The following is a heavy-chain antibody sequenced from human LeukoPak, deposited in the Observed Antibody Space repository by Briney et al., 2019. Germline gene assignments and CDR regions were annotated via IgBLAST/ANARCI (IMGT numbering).Heavy chain of an antibody. CDR2: IYYSGTT. CDR1: GGSISTSSYY. Sequence: SETLSLTCTVSGGSISTSSYYWGWIRQPPGKGLEWIAYIYYSGTTYYNPSLKSRVTISVDTSKNQFSLKLSSVTAADTAVYYCARAPYYYDSSGYYSSSQYYFDYWGQGTLVTVSS. V-gene: IGHV4-39*07. J-gene: IGHJ4*02. CDR3: ARAPYYYDSSGYYSSSQYYFDY. D-gene: IGHD3-22*01.